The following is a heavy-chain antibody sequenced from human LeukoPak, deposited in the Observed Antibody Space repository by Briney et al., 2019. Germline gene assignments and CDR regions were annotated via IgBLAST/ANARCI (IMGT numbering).Heavy chain of an antibody. V-gene: IGHV1-3*03. Sequence: ASVKVSCKASGYTFTSYAMHWVRQAPGQRLEWMGWINAGNGNTKYSQEFQGRVTITRDTSASTAYMELSSLRSEDMAVYYCARVSDYYDSSGYSHDAFDIWGQGTMVTVSS. CDR2: INAGNGNT. J-gene: IGHJ3*02. D-gene: IGHD3-22*01. CDR3: ARVSDYYDSSGYSHDAFDI. CDR1: GYTFTSYA.